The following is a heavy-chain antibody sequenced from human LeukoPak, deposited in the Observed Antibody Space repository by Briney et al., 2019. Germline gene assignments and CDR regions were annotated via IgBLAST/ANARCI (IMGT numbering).Heavy chain of an antibody. D-gene: IGHD3-10*01. CDR1: GGSFSGYY. Sequence: SETLSLTCAVYGGSFSGYYWSWIRQPPGKGLEWIGEINHSGSTNYNPSPKSRVTISVDTSKNQFSLKLSSVTAADTAVYYCARIVWYYGSGSYHYFDYWGQGTLVTVSS. CDR3: ARIVWYYGSGSYHYFDY. V-gene: IGHV4-34*01. CDR2: INHSGST. J-gene: IGHJ4*02.